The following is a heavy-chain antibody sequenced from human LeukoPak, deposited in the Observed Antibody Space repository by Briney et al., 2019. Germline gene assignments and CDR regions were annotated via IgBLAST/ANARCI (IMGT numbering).Heavy chain of an antibody. V-gene: IGHV3-23*01. CDR1: GFTFSSYA. CDR3: AKVGYCSGGSCYYPPSDSDY. D-gene: IGHD2-15*01. J-gene: IGHJ4*02. CDR2: IRGSGGST. Sequence: PGGSLRLSCAASGFTFSSYAMSWVRQAPGKGLEWVSAIRGSGGSTYYADSVKGRFTISRDNSKNTLYLQMNSLRAEDTAVYYCAKVGYCSGGSCYYPPSDSDYWGQGTLVTVSS.